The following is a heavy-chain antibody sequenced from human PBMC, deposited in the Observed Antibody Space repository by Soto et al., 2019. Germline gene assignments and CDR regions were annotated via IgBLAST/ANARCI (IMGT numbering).Heavy chain of an antibody. CDR1: GFTFSLDG. Sequence: QLQLLESGGGVVQPGRSLKLSCRTSGFTFSLDGMHWVRQAPGKGLEWLAVISFDGKNRYYADSVKGRFTISRDNSRTTLFLQMSSLRPHDTAVYFCAKGAQAAAVLDHWGQGALVTVAS. V-gene: IGHV3-30*18. J-gene: IGHJ4*02. D-gene: IGHD6-25*01. CDR3: AKGAQAAAVLDH. CDR2: ISFDGKNR.